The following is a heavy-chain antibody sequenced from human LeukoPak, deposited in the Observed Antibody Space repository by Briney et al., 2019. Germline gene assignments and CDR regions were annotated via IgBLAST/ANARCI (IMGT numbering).Heavy chain of an antibody. V-gene: IGHV4-34*01. J-gene: IGHJ4*02. CDR2: INHSGST. D-gene: IGHD6-6*01. CDR1: GGSFSGYY. Sequence: SETLSLTCAVYGGSFSGYYWSWIRQPPGKGLEWIGEINHSGSTNYNPSLKSRVTISVDTSKNQFSLKLSSVTAADTAVYYCARLGSRSSIDYWGQGTLVTVSS. CDR3: ARLGSRSSIDY.